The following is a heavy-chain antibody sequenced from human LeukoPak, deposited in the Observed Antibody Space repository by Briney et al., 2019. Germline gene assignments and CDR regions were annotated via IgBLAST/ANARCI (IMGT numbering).Heavy chain of an antibody. J-gene: IGHJ4*02. CDR2: IYYSGST. V-gene: IGHV4-59*01. CDR3: ARGEKPYFDY. Sequence: SETLSLTCTVSGGSISSYYWSWIRQPPGKGLEWIGYIYYSGSTNYNPSLKSRVTISVDTSKNQFSLKLSSVTAADTAVYYCARGEKPYFDYWGQGTLVTVSP. CDR1: GGSISSYY.